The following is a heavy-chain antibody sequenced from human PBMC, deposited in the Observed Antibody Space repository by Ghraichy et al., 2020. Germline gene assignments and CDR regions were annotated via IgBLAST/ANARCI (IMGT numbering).Heavy chain of an antibody. V-gene: IGHV4-30-2*01. D-gene: IGHD3-9*01. J-gene: IGHJ5*02. CDR3: ARGQNIRYFDWLSSDGDWFDP. CDR2: IYHSGST. CDR1: GGSISSGGYS. Sequence: SETLSLTCAVSGGSISSGGYSWSWIRQPPGKGLEWIGYIYHSGSTYYNPSLKSRVTISVDRSKNQFSLKLSSVTAADTAVYYCARGQNIRYFDWLSSDGDWFDPWGQGTLVTVSS.